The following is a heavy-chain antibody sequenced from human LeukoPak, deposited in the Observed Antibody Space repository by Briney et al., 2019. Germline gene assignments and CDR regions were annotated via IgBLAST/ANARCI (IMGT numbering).Heavy chain of an antibody. Sequence: SETLSLTCSVSGGPITVYHWIWIRQPPGKGLEFIGYVHYTGSTNYNSSLTSRISISTDTSKNQFSLKMTSVTAADTAVYYCATDWQSPYFSLGAHWGLGTLVTVSS. D-gene: IGHD3-16*01. J-gene: IGHJ4*02. V-gene: IGHV4-59*12. CDR1: GGPITVYH. CDR2: VHYTGST. CDR3: ATDWQSPYFSLGAH.